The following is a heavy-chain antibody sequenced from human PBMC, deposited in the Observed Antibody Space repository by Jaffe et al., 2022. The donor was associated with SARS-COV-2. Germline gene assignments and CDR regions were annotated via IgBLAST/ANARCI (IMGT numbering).Heavy chain of an antibody. CDR1: GGSISSSSYY. D-gene: IGHD2-2*01. J-gene: IGHJ6*02. CDR3: ARQDHLRYCSSTSCFTHYYGMDV. CDR2: IYYSGST. V-gene: IGHV4-39*01. Sequence: QLQLQESGPGLVKPSETLSLTCTVSGGSISSSSYYWGWIRQPPGKGLEWIGSIYYSGSTYYNPSLKSRVTISVDTSKNQFSLKLSSVTAADTAVYYCARQDHLRYCSSTSCFTHYYGMDVWGQGTTVTVSS.